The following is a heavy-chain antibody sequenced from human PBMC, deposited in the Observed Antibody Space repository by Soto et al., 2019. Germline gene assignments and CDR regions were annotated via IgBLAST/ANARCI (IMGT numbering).Heavy chain of an antibody. CDR2: IIPIFGTA. V-gene: IGHV1-69*13. D-gene: IGHD3-10*01. J-gene: IGHJ6*02. CDR3: ARDPITMVRGVIWHQSLAV. Sequence: ASVKVSCKASGGTFSSYAISWVRQAPGQGLEWMGGIIPIFGTANYAQKFQGRVTITADESTSTAYMELSSLRSEDTAVYYCARDPITMVRGVIWHQSLAVWGQGTTVTVSS. CDR1: GGTFSSYA.